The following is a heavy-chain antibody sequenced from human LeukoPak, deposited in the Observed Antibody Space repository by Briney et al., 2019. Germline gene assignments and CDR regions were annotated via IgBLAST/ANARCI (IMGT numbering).Heavy chain of an antibody. CDR2: ISSTSSYV. D-gene: IGHD2-8*01. CDR3: ARDHHCTNGVRFTWGRGMDV. CDR1: GFTFSTYG. J-gene: IGHJ6*02. V-gene: IGHV3-21*01. Sequence: GGSLRLSCAASGFTFSTYGMNWVRQAPGKGLEWVSSISSTSSYVYYADSVKGRFTISRDNAKNSLYLQMNSLRAEDTAVYYCARDHHCTNGVRFTWGRGMDVWGQGTTVTVSS.